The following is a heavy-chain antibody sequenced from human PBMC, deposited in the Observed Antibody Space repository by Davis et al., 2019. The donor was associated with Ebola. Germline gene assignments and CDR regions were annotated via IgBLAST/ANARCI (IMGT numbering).Heavy chain of an antibody. CDR3: ARHQGSWSFYYVDY. CDR2: IYYSGST. V-gene: IGHV4-39*01. J-gene: IGHJ4*02. Sequence: PSETLSLTCTVSGGSISSGGYYWSWIRQHPGKGLEWIGYIYYSGSTYYNPSLKSRVTMSVDRSKNQFSLKVSSVTATDTAVYHCARHQGSWSFYYVDYWGQGTLVTVSS. CDR1: GGSISSGGYY. D-gene: IGHD3-10*01.